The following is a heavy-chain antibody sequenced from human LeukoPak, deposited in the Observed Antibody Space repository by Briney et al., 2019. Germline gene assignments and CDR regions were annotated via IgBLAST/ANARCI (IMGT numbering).Heavy chain of an antibody. CDR3: ATGILVVPPLPV. D-gene: IGHD2-21*02. J-gene: IGHJ4*02. CDR2: ISRDSTYI. Sequence: PGAALRLCCAAPGFTFRGYIMNWGRQARGKGLEVDSAISRDSTYIYYADSVKGRFTISRDNAENSLSLQMNSLRADDTAVYYCATGILVVPPLPVWGQGALVTVCS. CDR1: GFTFRGYI. V-gene: IGHV3-21*01.